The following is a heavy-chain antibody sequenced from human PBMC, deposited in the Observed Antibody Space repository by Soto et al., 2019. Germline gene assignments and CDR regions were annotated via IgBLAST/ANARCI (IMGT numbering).Heavy chain of an antibody. Sequence: PSETLSLTCAVSGGSISSSNWWSWVRQPPGKGLEWIGEIYHSGSTNYNPSLKSRVTISVDKSKNQFSLKLSSVTAADTAVYYCARDLVATSLTPTYYYYGMDVWGQGTTVTVSS. CDR2: IYHSGST. CDR1: GGSISSSNW. J-gene: IGHJ6*02. D-gene: IGHD5-12*01. CDR3: ARDLVATSLTPTYYYYGMDV. V-gene: IGHV4-4*02.